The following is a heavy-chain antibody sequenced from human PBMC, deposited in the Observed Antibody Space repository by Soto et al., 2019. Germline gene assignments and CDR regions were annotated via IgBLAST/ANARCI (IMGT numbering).Heavy chain of an antibody. Sequence: EVQLVESGGGLVKPGGSLRLSCAVSGFTLTNVWMNWVRQAPGKGLEWVGRIKSKTDGGTTDYAAPVKGSFTISSDDSKNALYLQMNSLKTEDTAVDYCSHGYGQYFDSWGQGTLVTVSS. CDR2: IKSKTDGGTT. D-gene: IGHD5-18*01. J-gene: IGHJ4*02. CDR3: SHGYGQYFDS. V-gene: IGHV3-15*07. CDR1: GFTLTNVW.